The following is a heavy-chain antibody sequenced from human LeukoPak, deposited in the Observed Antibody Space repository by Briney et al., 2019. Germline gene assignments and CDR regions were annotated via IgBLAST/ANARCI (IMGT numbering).Heavy chain of an antibody. Sequence: SETLSLTCAVYGVSFSGYYWGWIRQPPGKGLEWIGSIYYSGSTYYNPSLKSRVTISVDTSKNQFSLKLSSVTAADTAVYYCARRKNYYDSTEIDYWGQGTLVTVSS. D-gene: IGHD3-22*01. CDR3: ARRKNYYDSTEIDY. CDR2: IYYSGST. V-gene: IGHV4-39*01. CDR1: GVSFSGYY. J-gene: IGHJ4*02.